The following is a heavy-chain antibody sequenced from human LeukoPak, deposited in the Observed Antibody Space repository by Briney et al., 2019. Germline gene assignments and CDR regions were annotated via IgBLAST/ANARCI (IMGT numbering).Heavy chain of an antibody. D-gene: IGHD3-9*01. Sequence: GGSLRLSCAASGFTFSSYSMNWVRQAPGKGLEWVSSISSSSSYIYYADSVKGRFTISRDNAKNSLYLQMNNLRAEDTAVYYCARDGVLRYFDWFLGQQYYYYYMDVWGKGTTVTVS. CDR3: ARDGVLRYFDWFLGQQYYYYYMDV. CDR1: GFTFSSYS. CDR2: ISSSSSYI. J-gene: IGHJ6*03. V-gene: IGHV3-21*01.